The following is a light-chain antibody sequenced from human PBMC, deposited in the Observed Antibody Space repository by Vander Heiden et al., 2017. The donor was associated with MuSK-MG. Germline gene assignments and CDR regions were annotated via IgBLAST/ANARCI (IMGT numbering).Light chain of an antibody. CDR3: QQYYSNSYS. V-gene: IGKV4-1*01. CDR2: WAS. J-gene: IGKJ2*03. CDR1: QSVLYSSDNNNY. Sequence: DIVMTQSPDSLALSLGERATITCKSSQSVLYSSDNNNYLAWYQQKPGQPPKLLIYWASTRASGVPDRFSGSGSETDFTLTISSLQAEDVATYYCQQYYSNSYSFGQGTSLEIK.